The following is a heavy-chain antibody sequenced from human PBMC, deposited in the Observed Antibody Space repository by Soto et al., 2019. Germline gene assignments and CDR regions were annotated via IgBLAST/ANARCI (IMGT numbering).Heavy chain of an antibody. D-gene: IGHD3-10*01. Sequence: GGSLRLSCAASGFTFDDYAMHWVRQAPGKGLEWVSGISWNSGSIGYVDSVKGRVTISRDDAKNSLYLQMNSLRAEDTAVYYCARDPFYGAIDYWGLGTLVTVSS. CDR1: GFTFDDYA. CDR3: ARDPFYGAIDY. J-gene: IGHJ4*02. V-gene: IGHV3-9*01. CDR2: ISWNSGSI.